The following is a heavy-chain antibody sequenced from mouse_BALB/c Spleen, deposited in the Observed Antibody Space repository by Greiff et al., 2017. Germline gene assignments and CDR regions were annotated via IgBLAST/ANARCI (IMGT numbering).Heavy chain of an antibody. J-gene: IGHJ2*01. D-gene: IGHD2-3*01. Sequence: DVQLQESGPGLVKPSQSLSLTCTVTGYSITSDYAWNWIRQFPGNKLEWMGYISYSGSTSYNPSLKSRISITRDTSKNQFFLQLNSVTTEDTATYYCARDGYPYYFDYWGQGTTLTVSS. CDR2: ISYSGST. V-gene: IGHV3-2*02. CDR1: GYSITSDYA. CDR3: ARDGYPYYFDY.